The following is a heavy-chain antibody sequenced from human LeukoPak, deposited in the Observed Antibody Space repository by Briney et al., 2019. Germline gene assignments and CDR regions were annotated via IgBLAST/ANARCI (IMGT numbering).Heavy chain of an antibody. V-gene: IGHV3-23*01. CDR2: ISGSGGST. Sequence: GGSLRLSCAASGFTFSSYAMSWVRQAPGKGLEWVSAISGSGGSTYYADSVKGRYTISRDNSKNTLYLQMNSLRAEDTAVYYCATSRQQDIVVVPARGYYCGMDVWGQGTTVTVSS. J-gene: IGHJ6*02. CDR1: GFTFSSYA. D-gene: IGHD2-2*01. CDR3: ATSRQQDIVVVPARGYYCGMDV.